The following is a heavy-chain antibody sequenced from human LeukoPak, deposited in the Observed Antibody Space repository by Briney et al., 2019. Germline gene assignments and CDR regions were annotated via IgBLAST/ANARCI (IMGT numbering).Heavy chain of an antibody. V-gene: IGHV4-34*01. CDR1: GGSFSGYY. CDR2: INHSGSP. CDR3: ARHLYYDSSGYYYGFFAPFDY. D-gene: IGHD3-22*01. J-gene: IGHJ4*02. Sequence: PSETLSLTCAVYGGSFSGYYWSWIRQPPGKGLEWIGEINHSGSPNYNPSLKSRVTISVETSKNQFSLKLSSVTAADTAVYYCARHLYYDSSGYYYGFFAPFDYWGQGTLVTVSS.